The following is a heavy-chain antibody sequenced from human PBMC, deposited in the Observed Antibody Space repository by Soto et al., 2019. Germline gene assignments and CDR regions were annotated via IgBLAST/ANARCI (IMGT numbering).Heavy chain of an antibody. CDR2: VFFDGNYK. CDR1: GITFSRYA. V-gene: IGHV3-30*18. Sequence: QVQFMQAGGGVVQPGKSLRLSCATSGITFSRYAMQWVRQARGRRPEWAAVVFFDGNYKNYGDYVEGRFIVSKDNSKNTTYLQLNGLTPEDSAVYYCTKGGTVPLDHWGQGSLVTVSS. D-gene: IGHD3-16*01. J-gene: IGHJ4*02. CDR3: TKGGTVPLDH.